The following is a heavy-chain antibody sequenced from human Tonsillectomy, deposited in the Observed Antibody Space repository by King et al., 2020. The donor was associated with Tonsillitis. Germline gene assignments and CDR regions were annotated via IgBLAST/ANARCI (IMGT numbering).Heavy chain of an antibody. J-gene: IGHJ3*02. D-gene: IGHD3-16*02. CDR1: GYSISSGYY. Sequence: QLQESGPGLVKPSETLSLTCTVSGYSISSGYYWGWIRQPPGKGLEWIGSIYHSGSTYYNPSLKSRVTISVDTSKNQFSLKLSSVTAADTAVYYCASTLMITFGGVIVNEGDAFDIWGQGTMVTVSS. V-gene: IGHV4-38-2*02. CDR2: IYHSGST. CDR3: ASTLMITFGGVIVNEGDAFDI.